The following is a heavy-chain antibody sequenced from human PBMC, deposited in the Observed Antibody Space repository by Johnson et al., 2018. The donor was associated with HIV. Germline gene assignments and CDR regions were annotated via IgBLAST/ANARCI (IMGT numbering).Heavy chain of an antibody. J-gene: IGHJ3*02. CDR3: ASDLYCSGGSCQGGAVDI. Sequence: QMQLVESGGGLVKPGGSLRLSCAASGFTFSDYYMSWIRQAPGQGLEWVSYISSSGSTIYYADSVKGRFTISRDNSKNKLYLQMKSLRADDTAVYYCASDLYCSGGSCQGGAVDIWGQGTMVSVSS. V-gene: IGHV3-11*01. CDR2: ISSSGSTI. D-gene: IGHD2-15*01. CDR1: GFTFSDYY.